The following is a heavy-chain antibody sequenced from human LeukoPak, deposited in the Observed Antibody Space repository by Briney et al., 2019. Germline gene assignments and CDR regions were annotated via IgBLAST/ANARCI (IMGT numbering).Heavy chain of an antibody. CDR2: IYCSGST. Sequence: SETLSLTCTVSGVSISSSSYYWGWIRQPPGKGLEWIGSIYCSGSTYYNPSLKSRVTISVDTSKNQFSLKLSSVTAADTAVYYCAKDYGDLYYYYGMDVWGQGTTVTVSS. D-gene: IGHD4-17*01. CDR3: AKDYGDLYYYYGMDV. V-gene: IGHV4-39*07. CDR1: GVSISSSSYY. J-gene: IGHJ6*02.